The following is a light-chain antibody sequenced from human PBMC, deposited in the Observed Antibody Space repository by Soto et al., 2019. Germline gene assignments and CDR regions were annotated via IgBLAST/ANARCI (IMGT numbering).Light chain of an antibody. CDR2: DAS. J-gene: IGKJ2*03. V-gene: IGKV1-5*01. CDR3: QQYNAYYS. CDR1: QDISRW. Sequence: DIQMTQSPPTLSASAGDRVTITCRASQDISRWLAWYQQKPGXTPXXLIYDASTLQGGVPSRFSGTGSGTEFTLTISSLQPEDFATYDCQQYNAYYSFGQGTKVDIK.